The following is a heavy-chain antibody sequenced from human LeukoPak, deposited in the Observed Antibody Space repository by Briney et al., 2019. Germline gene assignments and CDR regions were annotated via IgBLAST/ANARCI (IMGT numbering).Heavy chain of an antibody. D-gene: IGHD3-10*01. CDR2: VKSKADDEAT. CDR1: GFTFRNAW. CDR3: AAGTGKSDFDY. Sequence: PGGSLRLSCVASGFTFRNAWMNWVRQTPGKGLEWVGCVKSKADDEATDYAAPVKGRFTVSRDDSKNMLYLQMSNLKTEDTGLYYCAAGTGKSDFDYWGQGTLVTVSS. J-gene: IGHJ4*02. V-gene: IGHV3-15*01.